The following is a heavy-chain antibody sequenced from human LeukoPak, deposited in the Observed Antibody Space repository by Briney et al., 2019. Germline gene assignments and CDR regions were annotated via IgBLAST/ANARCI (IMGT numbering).Heavy chain of an antibody. V-gene: IGHV4-59*08. CDR2: VYSTGST. CDR3: ARQYDPYSYYSNYFNY. Sequence: PSETLSLTCAVSGGSISGHSRSWLRQPPGKGLEWIGYVYSTGSTHYNPSLKSRVTMSLDTTTNQFSLQLLSVTAADTAMYYCARQYDPYSYYSNYFNYWGQGTLITVSS. J-gene: IGHJ4*02. CDR1: GGSISGHS. D-gene: IGHD3-22*01.